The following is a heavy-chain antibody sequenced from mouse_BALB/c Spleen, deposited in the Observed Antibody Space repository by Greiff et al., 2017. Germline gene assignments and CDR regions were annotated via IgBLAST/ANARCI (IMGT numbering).Heavy chain of an antibody. CDR2: ISSGGGST. CDR1: GFAFSSYD. V-gene: IGHV5-12-1*01. J-gene: IGHJ3*01. D-gene: IGHD3-1*01. Sequence: DVKLVESGGGLVKPGGSLKLSCAASGFAFSSYDMSWVRQTPEKRLEWVAYISSGGGSTYYPDTVKGRFTISRDNAKNTLYLQMSSLKSEDTAMYYCARHGSSGLAWFAYWGQGTTVTVS. CDR3: ARHGSSGLAWFAY.